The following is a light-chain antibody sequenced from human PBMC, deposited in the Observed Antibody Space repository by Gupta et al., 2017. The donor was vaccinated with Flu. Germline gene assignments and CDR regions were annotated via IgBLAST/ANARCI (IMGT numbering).Light chain of an antibody. Sequence: TLSLSPGERATLSCRASQSVSVTYLAWYQQKPGQDPRLLIYWASSRATGSPDRFSGTGSGADFTLTISRLEPEDFGVYYCQQYGSTPPLTFGGGTKVEIK. CDR3: QQYGSTPPLT. CDR1: QSVSVTY. CDR2: WAS. J-gene: IGKJ4*01. V-gene: IGKV3-20*01.